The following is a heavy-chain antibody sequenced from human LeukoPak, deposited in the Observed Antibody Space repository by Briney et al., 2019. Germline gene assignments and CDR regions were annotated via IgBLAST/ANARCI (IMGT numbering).Heavy chain of an antibody. CDR1: GYTFTGQY. D-gene: IGHD3-9*01. CDR2: MNPNTGDT. J-gene: IGHJ4*02. CDR3: ASYPRYMSSPPFDY. Sequence: ASVKVSCKASGYTFTGQYMHWVRQAPGQGLEWMGWMNPNTGDTNYAQSFQGRLAMTRDTTISTAYMELSRLTSDDTAVYYCASYPRYMSSPPFDYWGQGTLLTVSS. V-gene: IGHV1-2*02.